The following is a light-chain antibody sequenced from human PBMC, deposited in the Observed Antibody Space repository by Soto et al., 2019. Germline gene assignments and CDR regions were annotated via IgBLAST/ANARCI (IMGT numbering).Light chain of an antibody. Sequence: QPVLTQSPSASASLGASVKLTCTLSSGHNNYAIAWHQQQPEKGPRYLMKLNSDGSHTKGDGIPARFSGSSSGAERYLTISSLQSEDEADYYCQTWVTGILVFGGGTKLTVL. CDR3: QTWVTGILV. V-gene: IGLV4-69*01. J-gene: IGLJ2*01. CDR2: LNSDGSH. CDR1: SGHNNYA.